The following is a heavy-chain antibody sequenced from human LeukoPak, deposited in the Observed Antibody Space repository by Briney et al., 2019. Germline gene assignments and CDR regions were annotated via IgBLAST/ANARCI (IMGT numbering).Heavy chain of an antibody. Sequence: GGSLRLSCATSGFTFNNYAMSWVRQAPGKGLEWVSVISGSGTSTYYADSVKGRFTISRDNAKNSLYLQMNSLRVEDTAVYYCARKTGDCWGQGTLVIVSS. CDR1: GFTFNNYA. CDR2: ISGSGTST. J-gene: IGHJ4*02. CDR3: ARKTGDC. V-gene: IGHV3-23*01. D-gene: IGHD1-14*01.